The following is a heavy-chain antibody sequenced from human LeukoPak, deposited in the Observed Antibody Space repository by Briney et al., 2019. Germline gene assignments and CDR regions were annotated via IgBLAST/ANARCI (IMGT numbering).Heavy chain of an antibody. D-gene: IGHD3-10*01. J-gene: IGHJ6*02. Sequence: GRSLRLSCAASGFTFSTYVMHWVRQAPGKGLQWVAVILYDGSNKYFADSVKGRFIISRDNSKNTLYLQMNSLTADDTAVYYCARAWFGELSRYYYYYGMDVWGQGTTVTVFS. CDR1: GFTFSTYV. CDR2: ILYDGSNK. V-gene: IGHV3-30*01. CDR3: ARAWFGELSRYYYYYGMDV.